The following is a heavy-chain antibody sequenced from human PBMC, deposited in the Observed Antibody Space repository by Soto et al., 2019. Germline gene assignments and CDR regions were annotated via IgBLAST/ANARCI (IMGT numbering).Heavy chain of an antibody. CDR3: TKSGPTNYFDY. D-gene: IGHD1-26*01. CDR1: GFTFSSYA. CDR2: ISGSGGST. J-gene: IGHJ4*02. V-gene: IGHV3-23*01. Sequence: PGGSLRLSCAASGFTFSSYAMSWVRQAPGKGLEWVSAISGSGGSTYYADSVKGRFTISRDDSKKMLFLQMNSLRADDSAVYYCTKSGPTNYFDYWGQGSLVTVSS.